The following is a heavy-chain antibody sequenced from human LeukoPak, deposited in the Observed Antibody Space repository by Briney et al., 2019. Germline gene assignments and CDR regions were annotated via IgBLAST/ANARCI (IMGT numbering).Heavy chain of an antibody. D-gene: IGHD6-6*01. J-gene: IGHJ3*02. Sequence: SETLSLTCAVYGGSFSGYYWSWIRQPPGKGLEWIGEINHSGSTNYNPSLKSRVTISVDTSKNQFSLKLSSVTAADTAVYYCARHEYSSSSLQGLGAFDIWGQGTMVTVSS. V-gene: IGHV4-34*01. CDR3: ARHEYSSSSLQGLGAFDI. CDR2: INHSGST. CDR1: GGSFSGYY.